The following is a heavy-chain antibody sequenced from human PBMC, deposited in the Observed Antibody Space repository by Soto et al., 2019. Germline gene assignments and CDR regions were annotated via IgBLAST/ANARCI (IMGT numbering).Heavy chain of an antibody. CDR3: ARAEVATIIGHSFSTRYYGMDV. D-gene: IGHD5-12*01. V-gene: IGHV6-1*01. CDR1: GDSVSSNSAA. J-gene: IGHJ6*02. CDR2: TYYRSKWYN. Sequence: SQTLSLTCAISGDSVSSNSAAWNWIRQSPSRGLEWLGRTYYRSKWYNDYAVSVKSRITINPDTSKNQFSLQLNSVTPEDTAVYYCARAEVATIIGHSFSTRYYGMDVWGQGTTVTVSS.